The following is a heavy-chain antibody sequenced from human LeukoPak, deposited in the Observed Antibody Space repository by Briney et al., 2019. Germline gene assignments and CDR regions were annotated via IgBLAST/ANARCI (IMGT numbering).Heavy chain of an antibody. CDR2: ISAYNGNT. J-gene: IGHJ4*02. V-gene: IGHV1-18*01. CDR3: ARDGDSSGYYPSDY. D-gene: IGHD3-22*01. Sequence: GASAKVSCKASGYTFTSLVISRGRQAPGQGLEGMGWISAYNGNTNYAQKLQGRVTMTTDTSTSTAYMELRSLRSDDTAVYYCARDGDSSGYYPSDYWGQGTLVTVSS. CDR1: GYTFTSLV.